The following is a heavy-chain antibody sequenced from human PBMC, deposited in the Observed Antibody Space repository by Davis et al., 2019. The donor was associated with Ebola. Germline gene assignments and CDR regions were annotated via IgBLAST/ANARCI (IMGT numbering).Heavy chain of an antibody. CDR2: MNPNSGNT. Sequence: ASVKVSCKASGYTFTSYDINWVRQATGQGLERMGWMNPNSGNTGYAQKFQGRVTMARNTSISTAYMELSSLRSEYTAVYYCARSGSYCGGDCLDYWGKGTLVTVSS. D-gene: IGHD2-21*01. CDR3: ARSGSYCGGDCLDY. J-gene: IGHJ4*02. V-gene: IGHV1-8*01. CDR1: GYTFTSYD.